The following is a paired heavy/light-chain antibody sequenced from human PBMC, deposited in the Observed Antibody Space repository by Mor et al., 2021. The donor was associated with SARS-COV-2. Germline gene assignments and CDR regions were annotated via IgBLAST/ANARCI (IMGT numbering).Light chain of an antibody. J-gene: IGKJ2*01. Sequence: DVVMTQTPLSSPVTLGQPASISCRSSQSLVHSDGSTYLSWLQQRPGQPPRLLIYKISNRFSGVPDRFSGSGAGTDFTLKISRVEAEDVGLYYCMQATQFPYTFGQGTKLEIK. CDR2: KIS. V-gene: IGKV2-24*01. CDR1: QSLVHSDGSTY. CDR3: MQATQFPYT.
Heavy chain of an antibody. CDR2: IRSKANNYAT. CDR3: TRAPYCTNDACYYNDF. CDR1: GFTFSGSA. D-gene: IGHD2-8*01. J-gene: IGHJ4*02. V-gene: IGHV3-73*02. Sequence: EVQLVESGGGLVQPGGSLKLSCAASGFTFSGSALHWVRQASGKGLEWVGRIRSKANNYATAYGASVKGRFTISRDDSKNTAYLQMNGLKTEDTAVYYCTRAPYCTNDACYYNDFWGQGTLVTVSS.